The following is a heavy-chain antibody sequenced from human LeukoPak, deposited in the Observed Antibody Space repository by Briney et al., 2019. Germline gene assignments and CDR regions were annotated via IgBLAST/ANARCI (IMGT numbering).Heavy chain of an antibody. CDR3: AKQTYYYDSGSYSPIDP. V-gene: IGHV3-23*01. CDR2: ISGSGGST. J-gene: IGHJ5*02. D-gene: IGHD3-10*01. Sequence: PGGSLRLSCAASGFTFSSYAMSWVRQAPGKGLEWVSAISGSGGSTYYADSVKGRFTISRDNAKNSLYLQMNSLRADDTAVYYCAKQTYYYDSGSYSPIDPWGQGTLVTVSS. CDR1: GFTFSSYA.